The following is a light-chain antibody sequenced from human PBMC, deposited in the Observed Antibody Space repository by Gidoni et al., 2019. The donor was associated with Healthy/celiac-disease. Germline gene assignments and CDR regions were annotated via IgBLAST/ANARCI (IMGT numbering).Light chain of an antibody. V-gene: IGLV3-25*03. CDR2: KDS. CDR3: QSADSSGTWV. J-gene: IGLJ3*02. Sequence: SYELPQPPSVSVSPGQTARLTCSGDALPKQYAYWYQQKPGQAPVLGIYKDSERPSGIPERFSGSSSGTTVTLTISGVQAEDEADYYCQSADSSGTWVCGGGTKLTVL. CDR1: ALPKQY.